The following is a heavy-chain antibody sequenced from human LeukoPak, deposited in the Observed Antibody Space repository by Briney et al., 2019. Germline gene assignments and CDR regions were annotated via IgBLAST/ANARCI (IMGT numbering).Heavy chain of an antibody. V-gene: IGHV3-23*01. CDR1: GFTFSSYA. Sequence: GSLRLSCAASGFTFSSYAIIWVRQAPGKGLEWVSGISGSGASTFYADSVKGRFTVSRDNSKNSLFLQMNSLRADDTAVYYCAKDNGDYGAYFYYYMDVWGKGTTVTVSS. CDR2: ISGSGAST. CDR3: AKDNGDYGAYFYYYMDV. J-gene: IGHJ6*03. D-gene: IGHD4-17*01.